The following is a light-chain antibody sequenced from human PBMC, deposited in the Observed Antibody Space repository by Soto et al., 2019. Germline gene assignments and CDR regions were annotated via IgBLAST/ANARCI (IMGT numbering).Light chain of an antibody. Sequence: EIVLTQSPATLSLSPGERATLSCRASQSVSSYLAWYQQKPGQAPRLLIFGASGRATGIPDRFSGSGSGTDFTLTISRLEPEDFAVYYCQQYGSLSWAFGQGTKVDNK. V-gene: IGKV3-20*01. CDR2: GAS. J-gene: IGKJ1*01. CDR1: QSVSSY. CDR3: QQYGSLSWA.